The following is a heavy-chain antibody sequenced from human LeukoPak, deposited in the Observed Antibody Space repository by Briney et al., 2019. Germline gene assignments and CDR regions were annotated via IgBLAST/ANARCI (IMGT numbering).Heavy chain of an antibody. J-gene: IGHJ4*02. Sequence: GGSLRLSCVVSGIKLSNYGMSWVRQAPGKGLEWVSGIREAGGGTKYADSVKGRFTISRDNNKKSLYLQMNSLRTEDTAFYYCGKDIEHYDFWSGFEYRGQGTLVTVSS. CDR1: GIKLSNYG. D-gene: IGHD3-3*01. V-gene: IGHV3-23*01. CDR3: GKDIEHYDFWSGFEY. CDR2: IREAGGGT.